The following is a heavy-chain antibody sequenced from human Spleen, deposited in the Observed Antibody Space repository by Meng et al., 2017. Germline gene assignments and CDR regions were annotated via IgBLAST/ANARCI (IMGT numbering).Heavy chain of an antibody. Sequence: GGSLRLSCAASGFTVSRNYMGWVRQAPGKGLVWVSHISRNGSSRAYADSVKGRVSISRDNAKNTLYLPMNSLRAGDTAVYFCARGAVAGTSWQEYFQHWGQGSLVTVSS. J-gene: IGHJ1*01. CDR1: GFTVSRNY. CDR3: ARGAVAGTSWQEYFQH. D-gene: IGHD6-19*01. V-gene: IGHV3-74*03. CDR2: ISRNGSSR.